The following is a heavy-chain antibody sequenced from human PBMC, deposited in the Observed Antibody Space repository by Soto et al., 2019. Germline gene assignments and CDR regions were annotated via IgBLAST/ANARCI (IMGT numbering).Heavy chain of an antibody. D-gene: IGHD3-3*01. CDR2: IYHSGST. Sequence: SETLSLTCAVSGGSISSGGYSWSWIRQPPGKGLEWIGYIYHSGSTYYNPSLKSRVTISVDRSKNQFSLKLSSVTAADTAVYYCARSLSENTYVFWSGYTGNWFDPWGQAPLVTVSS. J-gene: IGHJ5*02. CDR1: GGSISSGGYS. V-gene: IGHV4-30-2*01. CDR3: ARSLSENTYVFWSGYTGNWFDP.